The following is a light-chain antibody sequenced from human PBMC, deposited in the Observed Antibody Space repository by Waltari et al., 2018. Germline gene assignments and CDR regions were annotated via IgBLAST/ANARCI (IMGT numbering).Light chain of an antibody. J-gene: IGKJ1*01. V-gene: IGKV3-20*01. Sequence: LSLSPGERATLSCRASQSVGRSLAWYQQKPGQAPRLLIYDASSRAAGIPDRFSGSGSGTDFSLAISRLEPEDFAVYYCQKYVSLPATFGQGTKVEIK. CDR2: DAS. CDR3: QKYVSLPAT. CDR1: QSVGRS.